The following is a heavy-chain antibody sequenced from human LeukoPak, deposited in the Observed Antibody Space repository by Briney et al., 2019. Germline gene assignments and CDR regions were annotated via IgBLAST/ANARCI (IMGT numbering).Heavy chain of an antibody. J-gene: IGHJ6*03. CDR1: GYTFTSYG. Sequence: ASVKVSCKASGYTFTSYGISWVRQAPGQGLEWMGWISAYNGNTNYAQKLQGRVTMTTDTSTSTAYMELRSLRSDDTAVYYCARGQARPRKYYYYMDVWGKGTTVTVSS. V-gene: IGHV1-18*01. CDR2: ISAYNGNT. D-gene: IGHD6-6*01. CDR3: ARGQARPRKYYYYMDV.